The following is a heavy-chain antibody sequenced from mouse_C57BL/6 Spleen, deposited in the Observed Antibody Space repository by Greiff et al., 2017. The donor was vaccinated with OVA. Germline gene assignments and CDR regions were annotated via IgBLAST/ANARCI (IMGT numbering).Heavy chain of an antibody. V-gene: IGHV1-50*01. CDR3: ARSGYYYGSRYAMDY. J-gene: IGHJ4*01. CDR2: IDPSDSYT. CDR1: GYTFTSYW. D-gene: IGHD1-1*01. Sequence: VQLQQPGAELVKPGASVKLSCKASGYTFTSYWMQWVKQRPGQGLEWIGEIDPSDSYTNYNQKFKGKATLTVDTSSSTAYMQLSSLTSEDSAVYYCARSGYYYGSRYAMDYWGQGTSVTVSS.